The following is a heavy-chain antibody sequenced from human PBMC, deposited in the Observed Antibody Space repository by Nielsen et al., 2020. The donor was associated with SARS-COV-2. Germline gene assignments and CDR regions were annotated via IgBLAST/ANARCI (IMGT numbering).Heavy chain of an antibody. Sequence: SLKISCAASGFTFDDYAMHWVRQTPGKGLEWVSGINWNSGSIDYADSVKGRFTISRDNAKNSLYLQMNSLRAEDTAVYYCARDYYDILTGQEDYYYYYGMDVWGQGTTVTVSS. J-gene: IGHJ6*02. D-gene: IGHD3-9*01. V-gene: IGHV3-9*01. CDR3: ARDYYDILTGQEDYYYYYGMDV. CDR1: GFTFDDYA. CDR2: INWNSGSI.